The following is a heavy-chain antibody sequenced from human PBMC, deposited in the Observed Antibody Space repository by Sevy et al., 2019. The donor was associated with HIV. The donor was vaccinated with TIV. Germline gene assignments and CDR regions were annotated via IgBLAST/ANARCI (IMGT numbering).Heavy chain of an antibody. J-gene: IGHJ6*02. CDR1: GGSFSGYY. CDR2: INHSGST. D-gene: IGHD3-22*01. V-gene: IGHV4-34*01. Sequence: SETLSLTCAVYGGSFSGYYWSWIRQPPGKGLEWIGEINHSGSTNYNPSLKIRVTISVDTSKNQFSLKLSSVTAADTAVYYCASHFYYYDSSSYYTALDYGMDVWGQGTTVSVSS. CDR3: ASHFYYYDSSSYYTALDYGMDV.